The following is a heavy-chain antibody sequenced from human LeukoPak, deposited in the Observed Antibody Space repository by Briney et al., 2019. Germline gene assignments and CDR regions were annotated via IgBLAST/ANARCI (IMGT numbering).Heavy chain of an antibody. J-gene: IGHJ4*02. CDR3: ARAPGDSSGYYYVDY. CDR2: IYYSGST. D-gene: IGHD3-22*01. V-gene: IGHV4-59*12. Sequence: PSETLSLTCTVSGGSISSYYWSWIRQPPGKGLEWIGYIYYSGSTNYNPSLKSRVTISVDTSKNQFSLKLSSVTAADTAVYYCARAPGDSSGYYYVDYWGQGTLVTVSS. CDR1: GGSISSYY.